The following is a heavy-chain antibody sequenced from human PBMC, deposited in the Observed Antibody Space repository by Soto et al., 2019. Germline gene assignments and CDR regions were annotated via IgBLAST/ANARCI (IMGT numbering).Heavy chain of an antibody. CDR3: ARDGYDGSGSPYKDF. D-gene: IGHD3-10*01. J-gene: IGHJ4*02. Sequence: SETLSLTCTVSGASMSEYFCSWIRQSPVKGLEWIGYIYYLVSTDYNPSLKSRVTISVDTSKRQFSLRLTSVTAADTAVYYCARDGYDGSGSPYKDFWGQGTKVTVSS. CDR1: GASMSEYF. V-gene: IGHV4-59*01. CDR2: IYYLVST.